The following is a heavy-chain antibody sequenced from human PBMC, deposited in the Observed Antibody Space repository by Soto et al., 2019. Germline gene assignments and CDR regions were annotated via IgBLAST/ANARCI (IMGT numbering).Heavy chain of an antibody. Sequence: QVQLVQSGAEVKKPGSSVKVSCKASGGTFSSYAISWVRQAPGQGLEWMGGIIPIFGTANYAQKFQGRVTITADESTSTAYMELSSLRSEDTAVSYCAREGTVTTSYYYYYGMDVWGQGTTVTVSS. J-gene: IGHJ6*02. CDR3: AREGTVTTSYYYYYGMDV. D-gene: IGHD4-4*01. CDR2: IIPIFGTA. CDR1: GGTFSSYA. V-gene: IGHV1-69*01.